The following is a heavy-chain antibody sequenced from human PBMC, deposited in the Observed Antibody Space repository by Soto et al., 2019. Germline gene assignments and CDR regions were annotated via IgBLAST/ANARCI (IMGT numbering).Heavy chain of an antibody. J-gene: IGHJ4*02. CDR1: GFTFSSYA. D-gene: IGHD6-13*01. V-gene: IGHV3-23*01. Sequence: VGSLRLSCAASGFTFSSYAMHWVRQAPGKGLEWVSAISGSGGSTYYADSVKGRFTISRDNSKNTLYLQMNSLRAEDTAVYYCAKASSSWGGTHPPVYWGQGTLVTVSS. CDR3: AKASSSWGGTHPPVY. CDR2: ISGSGGST.